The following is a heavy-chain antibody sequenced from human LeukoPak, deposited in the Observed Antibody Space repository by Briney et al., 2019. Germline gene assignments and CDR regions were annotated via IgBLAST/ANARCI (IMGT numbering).Heavy chain of an antibody. Sequence: GGSLRLSCAASGFTFSSYWMSWVRQAPGKGLEWVANIKQDGSEKYYVDSVKGRFTISRDNAKNSLYLQMNSLRAEDTAVYHCASKLTATVAVAGPFDPWGQGTLVTVSS. J-gene: IGHJ5*02. CDR3: ASKLTATVAVAGPFDP. CDR1: GFTFSSYW. D-gene: IGHD6-19*01. CDR2: IKQDGSEK. V-gene: IGHV3-7*01.